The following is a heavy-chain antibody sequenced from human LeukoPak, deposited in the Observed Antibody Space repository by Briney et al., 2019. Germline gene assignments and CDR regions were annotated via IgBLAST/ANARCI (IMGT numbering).Heavy chain of an antibody. Sequence: PGGSLRLSCAASGFTFSSYEMNWVRQAPGKGLEWLSYISSTSRNIYYADSVKGRFTVSRDNAKNSLFLQMNSLRAEDTAIYYCAREWRGSGDYWGQGTLVTVSS. D-gene: IGHD3-10*01. CDR3: AREWRGSGDY. CDR1: GFTFSSYE. CDR2: ISSTSRNI. V-gene: IGHV3-48*03. J-gene: IGHJ4*02.